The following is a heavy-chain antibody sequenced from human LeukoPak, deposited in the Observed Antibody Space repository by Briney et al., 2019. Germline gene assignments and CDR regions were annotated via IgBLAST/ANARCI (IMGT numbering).Heavy chain of an antibody. Sequence: DSVKGRFTISRDNSKNSLYLQMNSLRAEDTAVYYCARDRLLEWLPDAFDIWGQGTMVTVSS. J-gene: IGHJ3*02. D-gene: IGHD3-3*01. V-gene: IGHV3-30*07. CDR3: ARDRLLEWLPDAFDI.